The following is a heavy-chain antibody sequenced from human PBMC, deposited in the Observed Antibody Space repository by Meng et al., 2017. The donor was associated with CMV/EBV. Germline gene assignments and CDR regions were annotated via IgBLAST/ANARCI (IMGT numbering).Heavy chain of an antibody. CDR1: GFTFSNAW. Sequence: GESLKISCAASGFTFSNAWMSWVRQAPGKGLEWVGRIKSKTDGGTTDYAAPVKGRFTISRDDSKNTLYLQMNSLKTEDTAVYYCTTDFTLMVYDAVDWAWGQGTLVTVSS. J-gene: IGHJ5*02. CDR2: IKSKTDGGTT. V-gene: IGHV3-15*01. CDR3: TTDFTLMVYDAVDWA. D-gene: IGHD2-8*01.